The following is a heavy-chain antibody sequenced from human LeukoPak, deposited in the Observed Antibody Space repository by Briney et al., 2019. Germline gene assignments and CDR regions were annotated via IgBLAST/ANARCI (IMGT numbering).Heavy chain of an antibody. CDR1: GRSFSGYN. Sequence: SETLSLACAVNGRSFSGYNWSWIRQPPGKGLELIGENNHSGSTNYNPYLKSRVTIAVDTSKNQLSLKMSSVTAAGTAVYYCARADGSWYDYWGQGTLITISS. V-gene: IGHV4-34*01. CDR2: NNHSGST. J-gene: IGHJ4*02. D-gene: IGHD6-13*01. CDR3: ARADGSWYDY.